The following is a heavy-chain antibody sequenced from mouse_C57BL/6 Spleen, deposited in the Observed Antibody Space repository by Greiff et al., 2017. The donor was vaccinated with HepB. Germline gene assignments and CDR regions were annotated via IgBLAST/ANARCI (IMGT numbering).Heavy chain of an antibody. CDR2: INPNNGGT. CDR3: ARYGMTGMGAMDY. J-gene: IGHJ4*01. D-gene: IGHD1-1*01. CDR1: GYTFTDYN. V-gene: IGHV1-18*01. Sequence: VQLKQSGPELVKPGASVKIPCKASGYTFTDYNMDWVKQSHGKSLEWIGDINPNNGGTIYNQKFKGKATLTVDKSSSTAYMELRSLTSEDTAVYYCARYGMTGMGAMDYWGQGTSVTVSS.